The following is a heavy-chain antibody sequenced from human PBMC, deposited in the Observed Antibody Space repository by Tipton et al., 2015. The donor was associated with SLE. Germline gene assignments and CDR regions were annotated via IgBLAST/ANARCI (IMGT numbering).Heavy chain of an antibody. Sequence: SLRLSCAASGFTFSSYGMHWVRQAPGKGLEWVAVISYDGSNKYYADSVKGRFTISRDNSKNTLYLQMNSLRAEDTAVYYCASEFPVRVPWGQGTLVTVSS. CDR3: ASEFPVRVP. CDR2: ISYDGSNK. CDR1: GFTFSSYG. V-gene: IGHV3-30*03. J-gene: IGHJ4*02. D-gene: IGHD3-10*01.